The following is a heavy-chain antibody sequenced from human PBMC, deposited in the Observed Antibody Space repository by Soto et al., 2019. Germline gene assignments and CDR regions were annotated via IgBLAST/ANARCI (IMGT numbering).Heavy chain of an antibody. V-gene: IGHV3-30-3*01. CDR3: ARGGRLRHFDY. CDR2: ISYDGGNK. D-gene: IGHD5-12*01. Sequence: QVQLVESGGGVVQPGRSLRLSCAASGFTFSSYALHWVRQAPGKGLEWVAVISYDGGNKYYADSVKGRFTISRDNSKNTLYLQMNSLRAEDTAVYYCARGGRLRHFDYWGQGTLVTVSS. J-gene: IGHJ4*02. CDR1: GFTFSSYA.